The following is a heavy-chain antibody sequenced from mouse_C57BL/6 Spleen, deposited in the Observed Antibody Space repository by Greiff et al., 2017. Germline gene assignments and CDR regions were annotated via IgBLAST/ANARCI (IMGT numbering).Heavy chain of an antibody. CDR3: ARGFITTVVADY. D-gene: IGHD1-1*01. J-gene: IGHJ2*01. Sequence: EVQLVESGGGLVKPGGSLKLSCAASGFTFSSYSMSWVRQTPGKRLEWVATISGGGGNTYYPDSVKGRFTISRDNAKNTLYLQMSSLRSEDTALYYCARGFITTVVADYWGQGTTLTVSS. CDR2: ISGGGGNT. CDR1: GFTFSSYS. V-gene: IGHV5-9*01.